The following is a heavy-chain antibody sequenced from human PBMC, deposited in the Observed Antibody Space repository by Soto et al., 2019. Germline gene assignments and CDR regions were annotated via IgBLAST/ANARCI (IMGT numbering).Heavy chain of an antibody. Sequence: PGGSLRLSCAASGFTFNNAWMNWVRQAPGKGLEWVGRIKSKTDGGTTDYAAPVKGRFTISRDDSKNALYLQMNSLKTGDTAVYFCTTDSLYSYGSSDYWGQGTLVTVSS. D-gene: IGHD5-18*01. CDR1: GFTFNNAW. CDR2: IKSKTDGGTT. CDR3: TTDSLYSYGSSDY. V-gene: IGHV3-15*07. J-gene: IGHJ4*02.